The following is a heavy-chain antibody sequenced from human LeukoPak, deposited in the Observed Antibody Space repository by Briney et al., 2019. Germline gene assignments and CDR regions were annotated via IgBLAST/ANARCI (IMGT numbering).Heavy chain of an antibody. CDR3: ARDATYSSGWYYFDY. J-gene: IGHJ4*02. CDR1: GFTFSDYY. CDR2: ISSSGSTI. D-gene: IGHD6-19*01. V-gene: IGHV3-11*01. Sequence: GGSLRLSCAASGFTFSDYYMSWIRQAPGKGLEWVSYISSSGSTIYYADSVKGRFTISRDNAENSLYLQMNGLRAEDRAVYYCARDATYSSGWYYFDYWGQGTLVTVSS.